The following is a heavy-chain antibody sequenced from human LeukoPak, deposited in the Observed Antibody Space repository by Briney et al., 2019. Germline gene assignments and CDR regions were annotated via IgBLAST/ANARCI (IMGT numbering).Heavy chain of an antibody. CDR2: IYPSGST. CDR1: GGSISSSSYY. Sequence: SETLSLTCTVSGGSISSSSYYWGWIRQPAGKGLEWIGQIYPSGSTNYNPSLKSRVTISVDRSKNQFSLKLSSVTAADTAVYYCARADPLAVVPAAMSWFDPWGQGTLVTVSS. J-gene: IGHJ5*02. D-gene: IGHD2-2*01. CDR3: ARADPLAVVPAAMSWFDP. V-gene: IGHV4-61*05.